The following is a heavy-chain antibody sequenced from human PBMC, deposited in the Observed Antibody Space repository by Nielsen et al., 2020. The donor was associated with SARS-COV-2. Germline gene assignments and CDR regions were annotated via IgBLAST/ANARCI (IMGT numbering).Heavy chain of an antibody. D-gene: IGHD5-12*01. V-gene: IGHV4-39*01. Sequence: SETLSLTCTVSGGSITSSGYYWGWIRQPPGKGLEWIGSIYHSGSAYYTPSLKNRVTMSVDTSKNQFSLKLSSVTAADTAVYYCARQPYSAYQLDFWGQGTLVAVSS. CDR1: GGSITSSGYY. CDR3: ARQPYSAYQLDF. CDR2: IYHSGSA. J-gene: IGHJ4*02.